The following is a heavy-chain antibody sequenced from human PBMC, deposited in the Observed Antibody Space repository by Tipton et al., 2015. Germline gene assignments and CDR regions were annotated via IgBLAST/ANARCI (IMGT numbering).Heavy chain of an antibody. CDR2: LYFSGST. CDR3: ARASIIQGYYHDSSRYYLFNS. D-gene: IGHD3-22*01. Sequence: TLSLTCTVSGDSISRSNYYWAWIRQPPGKGLEWIGSLYFSGSTYYNPSLRSRVAMSMDTSKNQFSLKLSSVIAADTAVYYRARASIIQGYYHDSSRYYLFNSWGQGTLVTVSS. J-gene: IGHJ1*01. V-gene: IGHV4-39*07. CDR1: GDSISRSNYY.